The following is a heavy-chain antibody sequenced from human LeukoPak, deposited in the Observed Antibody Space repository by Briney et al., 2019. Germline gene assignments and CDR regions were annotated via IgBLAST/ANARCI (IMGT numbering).Heavy chain of an antibody. V-gene: IGHV3-23*01. D-gene: IGHD3-10*02. CDR2: IVPSGGTT. CDR1: GFTFSSYG. CDR3: AELGITMIGGV. J-gene: IGHJ6*04. Sequence: GGTLRLSCAASGFTFSSYGMNWVRQAPGKGLEWVSGIVPSGGTTYYADSVKGRFTVSRDNSKNSLYLQMNSLRAEDTAVYYCAELGITMIGGVWGKGTTVTISS.